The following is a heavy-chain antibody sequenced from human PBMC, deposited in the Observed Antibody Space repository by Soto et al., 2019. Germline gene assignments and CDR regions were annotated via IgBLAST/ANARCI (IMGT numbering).Heavy chain of an antibody. D-gene: IGHD6-19*01. J-gene: IGHJ6*02. CDR3: ARDGQWLGDAPGPYGMDV. Sequence: QVQLVQSGAEVKKPGASVKVSCKASGYNFTSYAMHWVRQAPGQRLEWMGWINAGNGNTKYSHKFQGRVTLTRDTPASTAYMELSRLRSEDTAVYYCARDGQWLGDAPGPYGMDVWGQGTTVTVSS. V-gene: IGHV1-3*01. CDR2: INAGNGNT. CDR1: GYNFTSYA.